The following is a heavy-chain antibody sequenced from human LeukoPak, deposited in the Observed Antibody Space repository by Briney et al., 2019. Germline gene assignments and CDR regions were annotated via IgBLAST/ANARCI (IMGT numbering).Heavy chain of an antibody. D-gene: IGHD6-19*01. J-gene: IGHJ6*02. V-gene: IGHV4-34*01. CDR3: ASGPAGTISYYYYYGMDV. CDR1: GGSFSGYY. Sequence: SETLSLTCAVYGGSFSGYYWSWIRQPPGKGLEWIGEINHSGSTNYNPSLKSRVTISVDTSKNQFSLKLSSVTAADTAVYYCASGPAGTISYYYYYGMDVWGQGTTVTVSS. CDR2: INHSGST.